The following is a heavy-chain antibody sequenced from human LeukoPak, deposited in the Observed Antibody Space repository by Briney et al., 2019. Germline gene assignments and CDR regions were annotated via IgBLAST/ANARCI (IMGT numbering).Heavy chain of an antibody. Sequence: ASVKVSCKASGYTFTGYYLHWVRQAPGQGLEWRGWINPNSGDTKSAQKFQGSVTMTRDTSISTAYMELSRLRSDDTAVFYCARGGVIDAFDFWGQGTMVTVSS. J-gene: IGHJ3*01. CDR1: GYTFTGYY. D-gene: IGHD2-21*01. CDR2: INPNSGDT. V-gene: IGHV1-2*02. CDR3: ARGGVIDAFDF.